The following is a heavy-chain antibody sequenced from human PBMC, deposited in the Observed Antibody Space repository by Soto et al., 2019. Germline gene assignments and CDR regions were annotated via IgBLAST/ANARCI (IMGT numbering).Heavy chain of an antibody. CDR3: ARGQRFSDWFDP. CDR1: GGAISGYY. CDR2: IYSSGST. Sequence: SETLSLTCTVSGGAISGYYWTWIRQSDGEGLEWIGRIYSSGSTNYNPSLKSRVTISLDTSMNYFSLRLSSVTAADTAVYYCARGQRFSDWFDPWGQGTLVTVSS. V-gene: IGHV4-4*07. J-gene: IGHJ5*02. D-gene: IGHD3-3*01.